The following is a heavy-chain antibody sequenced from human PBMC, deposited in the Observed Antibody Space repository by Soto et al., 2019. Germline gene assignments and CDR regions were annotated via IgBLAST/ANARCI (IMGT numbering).Heavy chain of an antibody. V-gene: IGHV1-69*02. D-gene: IGHD2-15*01. CDR2: IIPILGIA. CDR3: AKSDIVGEDWFDP. Sequence: QVQLVQSGAEVKKPGSSVKVSCKASGGTFSSYTISWVRQAPGQGLEWMGRIIPILGIANYAQKFQGRVTITADKSPSTGYMELSSLRSEDTAVYYCAKSDIVGEDWFDPWGQGTLVTVSS. J-gene: IGHJ5*02. CDR1: GGTFSSYT.